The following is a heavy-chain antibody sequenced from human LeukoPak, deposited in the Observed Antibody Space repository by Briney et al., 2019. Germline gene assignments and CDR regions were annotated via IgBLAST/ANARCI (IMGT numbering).Heavy chain of an antibody. CDR2: IYSDGST. V-gene: IGHV3-53*01. Sequence: GGSLRLSCAASGFTVRSNHMSWVRQAPGKGLEWVSEIYSDGSTYYAASVKGRFSISRDNSKNTLYLQMNSLRAEDTAVYYCAKVIIVGATRGYLDYWGQGTLVTVSS. D-gene: IGHD1-26*01. CDR1: GFTVRSNH. CDR3: AKVIIVGATRGYLDY. J-gene: IGHJ4*02.